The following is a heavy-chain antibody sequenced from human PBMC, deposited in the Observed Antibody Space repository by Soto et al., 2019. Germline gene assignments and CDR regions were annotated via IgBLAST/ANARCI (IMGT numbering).Heavy chain of an antibody. D-gene: IGHD6-6*01. Sequence: GGSLRLSCAASGFTFSSYWMSWVRQAPGKGLEWVANIKKDGSEKNYADSVKGRFTIPRDNDKNSLYLQMNSMRAEDTAVYYCARGPYSSSSSPFDYWGQGTLVTVSS. CDR3: ARGPYSSSSSPFDY. CDR1: GFTFSSYW. J-gene: IGHJ4*02. V-gene: IGHV3-7*04. CDR2: IKKDGSEK.